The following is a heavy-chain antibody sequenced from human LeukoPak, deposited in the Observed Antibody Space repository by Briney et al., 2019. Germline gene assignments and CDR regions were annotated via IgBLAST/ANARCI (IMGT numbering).Heavy chain of an antibody. J-gene: IGHJ4*02. CDR3: AKGSYGSGRYYFDY. Sequence: GGSLRLSCAASGFTFSSYEMNWVRQAPGKGLEWVSGISATSGNTYCADSVKGRFTISRDNFKNTLYLQMNSLRGEDTAVYYCAKGSYGSGRYYFDYWGRGTLVTVSS. D-gene: IGHD3-10*01. V-gene: IGHV3-23*01. CDR2: ISATSGNT. CDR1: GFTFSSYE.